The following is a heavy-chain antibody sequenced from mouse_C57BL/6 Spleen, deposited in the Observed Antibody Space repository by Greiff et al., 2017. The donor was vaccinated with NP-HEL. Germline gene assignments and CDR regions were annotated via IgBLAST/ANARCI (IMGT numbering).Heavy chain of an antibody. CDR2: IHPNSGST. CDR1: GYTFTSYW. J-gene: IGHJ4*01. V-gene: IGHV1-64*01. D-gene: IGHD1-1*01. Sequence: QVQLQQPGAELVKPGASVKLSCKASGYTFTSYWMHWVKQRPGQGLEWIGMIHPNSGSTNYNEKFKSKATLTVDKSSSTAYMQLSSLTSEDSAVYYCARDITSYYARDYWGQGTSVTVSA. CDR3: ARDITSYYARDY.